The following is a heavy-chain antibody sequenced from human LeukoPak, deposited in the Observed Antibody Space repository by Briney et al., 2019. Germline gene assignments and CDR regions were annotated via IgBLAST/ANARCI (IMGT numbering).Heavy chain of an antibody. CDR3: AKSPMTTVAAIDY. D-gene: IGHD4-23*01. Sequence: GGSLRLSCAASGFIFRDYAMSWVRQAPGKGLEWVSCILGSGGATHYIDSVKGRFTISRDDSKNTLFLQLNGLRAEDTAVYYCAKSPMTTVAAIDYWGQGSQVIVSS. V-gene: IGHV3-23*01. J-gene: IGHJ4*02. CDR2: ILGSGGAT. CDR1: GFIFRDYA.